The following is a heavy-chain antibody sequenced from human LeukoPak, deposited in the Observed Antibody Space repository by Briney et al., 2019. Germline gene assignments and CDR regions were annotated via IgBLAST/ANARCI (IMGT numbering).Heavy chain of an antibody. CDR3: AKDPNPYSSSWYFDY. J-gene: IGHJ4*02. V-gene: IGHV3-43D*03. D-gene: IGHD6-13*01. Sequence: GGSLRLSCAASGFTFDDYAMHWVRQAPGRGVEWVSLISWDGGSTYYADSVKGRFTISRDNSKNSLYLQMNSLRAEDTALDYCAKDPNPYSSSWYFDYWGQGTLVTVSS. CDR1: GFTFDDYA. CDR2: ISWDGGST.